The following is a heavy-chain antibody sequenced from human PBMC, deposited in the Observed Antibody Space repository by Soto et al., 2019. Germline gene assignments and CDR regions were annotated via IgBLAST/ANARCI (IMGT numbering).Heavy chain of an antibody. J-gene: IGHJ6*02. D-gene: IGHD4-4*01. CDR2: ISYDGSNK. CDR3: ARDEVQYDYYYYGMDV. Sequence: QVQLVESGGGVVQPGRSPRLSCAASGFTFSSYAMHWVRQAPGKGLEWVAVISYDGSNKYYADSVKGRFTISRDNSKNTLYLQMNSLRAEDTAVYYCARDEVQYDYYYYGMDVWGQGTTVTVSS. V-gene: IGHV3-30-3*01. CDR1: GFTFSSYA.